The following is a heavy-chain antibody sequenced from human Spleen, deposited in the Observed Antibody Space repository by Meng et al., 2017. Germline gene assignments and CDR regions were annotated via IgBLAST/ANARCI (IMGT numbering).Heavy chain of an antibody. CDR3: ARAGFGELYNWFDP. J-gene: IGHJ5*02. D-gene: IGHD3-10*01. CDR2: INHSGST. CDR1: GWSFSGYY. Sequence: QGQLQPWGAGLLTPPETLALTCAGYGWSFSGYYWSWIRQPPGKGLEWIGEINHSGSTNYNPSLKSRVTISVDTSKNQFSLKLSSVTAADTAVYYCARAGFGELYNWFDPWGQGTLVTVSS. V-gene: IGHV4-34*01.